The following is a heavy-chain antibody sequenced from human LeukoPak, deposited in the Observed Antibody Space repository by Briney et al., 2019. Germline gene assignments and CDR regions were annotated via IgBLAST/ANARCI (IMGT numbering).Heavy chain of an antibody. Sequence: SETLSLTCAVYGGSFSGYYWSWIRQPPGKGLEWIGEINHSGSTNYNPSLKSRVTISVDTSKNQFSLKLSSVTAADTAVYYCARRGPGLWFGGLLHRYFDYWGQGTLVTVSS. CDR3: ARRGPGLWFGGLLHRYFDY. CDR1: GGSFSGYY. D-gene: IGHD3-10*01. CDR2: INHSGST. J-gene: IGHJ4*02. V-gene: IGHV4-34*01.